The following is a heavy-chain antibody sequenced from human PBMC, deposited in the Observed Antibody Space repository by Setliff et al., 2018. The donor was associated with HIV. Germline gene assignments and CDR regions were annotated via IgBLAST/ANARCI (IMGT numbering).Heavy chain of an antibody. D-gene: IGHD2-15*01. CDR1: GFTFSSYE. Sequence: PGGSLRLSCAASGFTFSSYEMNWVRQAPGKGLEWVSSISGSGSTTYYADSVKGRLTISRDNSQNALYLHMNSLRAEDTAVYYCAGQDLAEVRWYYMDYWGQGALVTVSS. CDR3: AGQDLAEVRWYYMDY. V-gene: IGHV3-23*01. CDR2: ISGSGSTT. J-gene: IGHJ4*02.